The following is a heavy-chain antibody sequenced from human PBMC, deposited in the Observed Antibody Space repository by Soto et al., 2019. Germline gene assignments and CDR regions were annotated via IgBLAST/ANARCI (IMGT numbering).Heavy chain of an antibody. D-gene: IGHD6-19*01. J-gene: IGHJ4*02. CDR3: ARVGLAVADTTFDY. Sequence: SDTLSLTCNVSCGYLRTNYWSWIRQAPGKGLEWIGYTYYSGSITYNPSLESRVTISVDTSKNQFSLKLSSVTAADTAVYYCARVGLAVADTTFDYWGQGTLVTVSS. CDR2: TYYSGSI. V-gene: IGHV4-59*12. CDR1: CGYLRTNY.